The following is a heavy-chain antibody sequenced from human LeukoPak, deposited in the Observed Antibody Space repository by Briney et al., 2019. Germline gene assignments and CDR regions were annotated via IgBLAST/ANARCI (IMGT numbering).Heavy chain of an antibody. V-gene: IGHV3-30-3*01. CDR2: ISYDGSNK. CDR1: GFTFSSYA. Sequence: PGRSLRLSCAASGFTFSSYAMHWVCQAPGKGLEWVAVISYDGSNKYYADSVKGRFTISRDNSKNTLYLQMNSLRAEDTAVYYCARDQRAVAGYFDYWGQGTLVTVSS. J-gene: IGHJ4*02. D-gene: IGHD6-19*01. CDR3: ARDQRAVAGYFDY.